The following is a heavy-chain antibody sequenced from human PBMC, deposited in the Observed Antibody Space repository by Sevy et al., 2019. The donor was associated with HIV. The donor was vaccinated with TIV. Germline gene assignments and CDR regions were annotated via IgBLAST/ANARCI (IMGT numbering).Heavy chain of an antibody. CDR2: ISSSGSTI. CDR1: GFTFSSYE. V-gene: IGHV3-48*03. Sequence: GGSLRLSCAASGFTFSSYEMNWVRQAPGKGLEWVSYISSSGSTIYYADSVKGRFTISRDNAKNSLYLQMNSLRAEDTAVYYCAREVYYYGSGSYAGTPYSLGFDPWGQGTLVTVSS. J-gene: IGHJ5*02. CDR3: AREVYYYGSGSYAGTPYSLGFDP. D-gene: IGHD3-10*01.